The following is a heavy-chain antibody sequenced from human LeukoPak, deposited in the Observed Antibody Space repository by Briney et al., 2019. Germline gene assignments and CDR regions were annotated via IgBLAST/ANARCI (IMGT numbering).Heavy chain of an antibody. D-gene: IGHD1-1*01. Sequence: GGSLRLSCAASGFTFSSYEMNWVRQAPGKGLEWVSYISSSGSAIYYADSVKGQFTISRDNAKNSLYLQMNSLRAEDTAVYYCARVPAGYIDPWGQGTLVTVSS. J-gene: IGHJ5*02. CDR3: ARVPAGYIDP. V-gene: IGHV3-48*03. CDR2: ISSSGSAI. CDR1: GFTFSSYE.